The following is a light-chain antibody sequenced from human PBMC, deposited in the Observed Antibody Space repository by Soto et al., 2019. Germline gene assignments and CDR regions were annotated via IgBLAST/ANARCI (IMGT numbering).Light chain of an antibody. Sequence: DIQMTQSPSSLSASVGDRVIITCRASQDIRIDLGWYQQKPRKAPKRLIYAASSLQTGVPSRFSGSGSGTEFTLTISSLQPEDFATYFCLQHKTYPQTFGQGTKV. CDR3: LQHKTYPQT. V-gene: IGKV1-17*01. CDR1: QDIRID. CDR2: AAS. J-gene: IGKJ1*01.